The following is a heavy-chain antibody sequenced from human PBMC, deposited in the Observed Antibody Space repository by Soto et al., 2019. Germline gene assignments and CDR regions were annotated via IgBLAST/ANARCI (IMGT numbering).Heavy chain of an antibody. V-gene: IGHV4-59*01. Sequence: SETLSLTCTVSGGSISSYYWSWIRQPPGKGLEWIGYIYYSGSTNYNPSLKSRVTISVDTSKNQFSLKLSSVTAADTAMYYCARDHPYDFWSGYYFDYWGQGTLVTVSS. CDR1: GGSISSYY. D-gene: IGHD3-3*01. CDR2: IYYSGST. J-gene: IGHJ4*02. CDR3: ARDHPYDFWSGYYFDY.